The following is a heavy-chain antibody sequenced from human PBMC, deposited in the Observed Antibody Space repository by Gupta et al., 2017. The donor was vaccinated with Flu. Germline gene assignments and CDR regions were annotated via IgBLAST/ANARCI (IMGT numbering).Heavy chain of an antibody. CDR3: ARHNRDFDWLHDYHYNMDV. CDR2: IWYDGSEK. V-gene: IGHV3-33*01. J-gene: IGHJ6*03. Sequence: QVQVVESGGGVVQPGPALELSGAASGFTCSSLRMLWLRPGPGRGRGWVAIIWYDGSEKYYADSGKGRFTNSRDNSKNIVYLQMNSLRAEDTAIYYCARHNRDFDWLHDYHYNMDVWGKGTTVTVSS. CDR1: GFTCSSLR. D-gene: IGHD3-9*01.